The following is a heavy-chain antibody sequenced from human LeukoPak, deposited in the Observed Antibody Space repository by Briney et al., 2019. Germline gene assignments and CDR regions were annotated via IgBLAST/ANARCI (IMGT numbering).Heavy chain of an antibody. V-gene: IGHV4-39*07. Sequence: SETLSLTCSASGVSISSGSNYWGWIRQPPGKTLEWIGSIYSSGSTYYNPSLKSRVIILFDTAKNHFSLNLSSVTAADTAVYYCARATTLTTVTTPHAFDIWGQGTMVTVSS. D-gene: IGHD4-17*01. CDR2: IYSSGST. CDR3: ARATTLTTVTTPHAFDI. J-gene: IGHJ3*02. CDR1: GVSISSGSNY.